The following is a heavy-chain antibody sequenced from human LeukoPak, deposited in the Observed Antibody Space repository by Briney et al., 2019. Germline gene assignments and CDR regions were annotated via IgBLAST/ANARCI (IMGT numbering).Heavy chain of an antibody. D-gene: IGHD3-3*01. CDR3: ARDGVVNRADY. Sequence: ASVKVSCKASGYTFTSYDINWVRQATGQGLEWMGWMNPNSGNTGYGQKFQGRVTMTRNTSISTAYMVLSSLRSEDTAVYYCARDGVVNRADYWGQGTLVTVSS. CDR2: MNPNSGNT. V-gene: IGHV1-8*01. CDR1: GYTFTSYD. J-gene: IGHJ4*02.